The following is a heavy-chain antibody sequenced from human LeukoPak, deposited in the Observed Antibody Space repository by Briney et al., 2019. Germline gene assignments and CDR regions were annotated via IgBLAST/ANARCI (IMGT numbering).Heavy chain of an antibody. D-gene: IGHD2-21*02. CDR3: ARDNGDHLFDY. CDR1: GFTFSTYA. J-gene: IGHJ4*02. Sequence: PGGSLRLSCAASGFTFSTYAMSWVRQAPGQGLEWVSAISDSGDTTYYADSVKGRFTISRDNSKNTLYLQMNSLRAEDTAVYYCARDNGDHLFDYWGQGTLVTVSS. V-gene: IGHV3-23*01. CDR2: ISDSGDTT.